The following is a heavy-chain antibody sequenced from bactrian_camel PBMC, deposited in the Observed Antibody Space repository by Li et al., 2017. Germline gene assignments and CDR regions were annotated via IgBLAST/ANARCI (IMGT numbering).Heavy chain of an antibody. V-gene: IGHV3S63*01. D-gene: IGHD4*01. Sequence: QVQLVESGGDSVQAGESLRLSCVASGYTLPMNMGWFRQVAGKEREGIAAIGTTKALSRYADSVSGRFTISRDSAKNTVYLHMNSLKSEDTALYYCTMSAGHYSDFAGFAYWGQGTQVTVS. J-gene: IGHJ6*01. CDR3: TMSAGHYSDFAGFAY. CDR2: IGTTKALS. CDR1: GYTLPMN.